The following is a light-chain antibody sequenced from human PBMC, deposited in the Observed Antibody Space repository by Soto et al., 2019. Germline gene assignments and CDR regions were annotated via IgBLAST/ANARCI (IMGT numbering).Light chain of an antibody. CDR1: ESVSRS. CDR2: DAS. V-gene: IGKV3-15*01. CDR3: QQYSNWPPIT. J-gene: IGKJ5*01. Sequence: EVGMTQSPATLSVSPGERATLSCRASESVSRSLAWYQQKPGRAPRLLIYDASTRATGIPDRFSGGGSGTEFTLTISSLQSEDFAVYYCQQYSNWPPITFGQGTRLEIK.